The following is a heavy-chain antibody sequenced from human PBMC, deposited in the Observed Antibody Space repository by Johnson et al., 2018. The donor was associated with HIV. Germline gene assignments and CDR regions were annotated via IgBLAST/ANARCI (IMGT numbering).Heavy chain of an antibody. CDR2: ISWNSGSI. CDR1: GFTFSSYA. CDR3: ARDQGIATRFASACDI. Sequence: VQLVESGGGVVQPGRSLRLSCAASGFTFSSYAMHWVRPAPGKGLEWVSGISWNSGSIGYADSVKGRFTISRDNSKNTLYLQMNSLRAEDTAVYYCARDQGIATRFASACDIWGQGTMVTVSS. D-gene: IGHD6-13*01. V-gene: IGHV3-NL1*01. J-gene: IGHJ3*02.